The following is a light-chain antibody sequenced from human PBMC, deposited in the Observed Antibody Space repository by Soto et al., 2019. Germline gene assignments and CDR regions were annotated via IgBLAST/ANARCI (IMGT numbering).Light chain of an antibody. CDR3: QQYDSSSPT. CDR1: QSISKW. J-gene: IGKJ1*01. Sequence: DIQMTQSPSTLSASIGDRVSITCRACQSISKWLAWYQQKPGRAPKFLIYDASSLESGVPSRFSGSGSGTEFTLTISSLQPDDFATYYCQQYDSSSPTFGQGTKVDIK. V-gene: IGKV1-5*01. CDR2: DAS.